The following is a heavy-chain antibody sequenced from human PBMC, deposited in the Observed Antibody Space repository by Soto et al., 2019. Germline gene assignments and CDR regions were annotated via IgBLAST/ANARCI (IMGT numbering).Heavy chain of an antibody. J-gene: IGHJ5*02. CDR3: ARQPAINYSNYVPPSFWFVP. D-gene: IGHD4-4*01. CDR2: ISAYNGNT. CDR1: GYTFTSYG. Sequence: QVQLVQSGDEVKKPGASVKVSCKASGYTFTSYGITWVRQAPGQGLEWRGWISAYNGNTNYAQKLQGRVTMTTDTSTSTAYMELRSLRSADTAVYYCARQPAINYSNYVPPSFWFVPWGQGTLVTVSS. V-gene: IGHV1-18*01.